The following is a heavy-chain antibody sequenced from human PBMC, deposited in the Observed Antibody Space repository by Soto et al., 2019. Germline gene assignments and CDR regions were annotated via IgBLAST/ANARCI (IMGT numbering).Heavy chain of an antibody. D-gene: IGHD1-20*01. Sequence: EVQLVESGGGLVKPGGSLRLSCAASGFTFSSYSMNWVRQAPGKGLEWVSSISSSSSYIYYADSVKGRFTISRDNAKNSLYLQMKSLRAEDTAVYYCARGGITDAFDIGGQGTMVTVSS. V-gene: IGHV3-21*01. J-gene: IGHJ3*02. CDR3: ARGGITDAFDI. CDR1: GFTFSSYS. CDR2: ISSSSSYI.